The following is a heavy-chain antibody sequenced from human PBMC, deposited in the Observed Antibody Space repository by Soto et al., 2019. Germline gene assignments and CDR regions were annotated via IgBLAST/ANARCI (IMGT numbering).Heavy chain of an antibody. CDR3: ARGFYYYYRMDL. Sequence: AAETVPRQASGYTFPRYDIIWVRQATGQGLEWMGWMNPNSGNTGYAHKFQGRVTMTRNTSISTAYMELSSLRSEDTAVYYCARGFYYYYRMDLWGQGTTVTVSS. V-gene: IGHV1-8*01. J-gene: IGHJ6*02. CDR2: MNPNSGNT. CDR1: GYTFPRYD.